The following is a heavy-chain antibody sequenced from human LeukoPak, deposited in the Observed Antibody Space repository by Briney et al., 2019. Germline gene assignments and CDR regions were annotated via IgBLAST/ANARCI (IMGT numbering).Heavy chain of an antibody. J-gene: IGHJ5*02. CDR2: ISGNGDTT. Sequence: GGSLRLSCAASGFTFSDFAMSWVRQAPGKGLEWVSGISGNGDTTNYADSVKGRFTISRDNSRNTLYLEMSSLRADDTAVYYCARHGYYDSSGYYDWFDPWGQGTLVTVSS. CDR1: GFTFSDFA. D-gene: IGHD3-22*01. CDR3: ARHGYYDSSGYYDWFDP. V-gene: IGHV3-23*01.